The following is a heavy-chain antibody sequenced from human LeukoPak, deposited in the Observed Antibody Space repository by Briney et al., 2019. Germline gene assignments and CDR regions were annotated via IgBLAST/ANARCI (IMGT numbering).Heavy chain of an antibody. V-gene: IGHV3-30-3*01. CDR1: GFTFSSYA. CDR3: ASHSHYDFWSGYLDY. CDR2: ISYDGSNK. J-gene: IGHJ4*02. D-gene: IGHD3-3*01. Sequence: QPGGSLRLSCAASGFTFSSYAMHWVRQAPGKGLEWVAVISYDGSNKYYADSVKGRFTISRDNSKNTLYLQMNSLRAEDTAVYYCASHSHYDFWSGYLDYWGQGTLVTVSS.